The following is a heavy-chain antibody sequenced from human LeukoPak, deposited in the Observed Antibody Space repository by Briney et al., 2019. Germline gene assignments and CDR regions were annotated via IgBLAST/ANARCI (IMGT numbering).Heavy chain of an antibody. V-gene: IGHV3-21*01. D-gene: IGHD1-1*01. CDR1: GFTFSSYS. CDR2: INSSSSYI. J-gene: IGHJ6*02. Sequence: GGSLRLSCAASGFTFSSYSMNWVRHAPGKGLEWVSSINSSSSYIYYADSVKGRFTISRDNAKNSLYLQMNSLRAEDTAVYYCAREYNWNDGTGYYCYYGMDVWGQGTTVTVSS. CDR3: AREYNWNDGTGYYCYYGMDV.